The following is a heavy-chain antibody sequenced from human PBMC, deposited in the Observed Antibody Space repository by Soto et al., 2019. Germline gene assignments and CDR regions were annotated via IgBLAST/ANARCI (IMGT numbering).Heavy chain of an antibody. D-gene: IGHD6-13*01. CDR2: IYYSGST. CDR3: ASRGSSSWYGY. CDR1: GGSISSSSYY. Sequence: QLQLQESGPGLVKPSETLSLTCTVSGGSISSSSYYWGWIRQPPGKGLEWIGSIYYSGSTYYNPSLKXLXTXHVXTSKYQFSLKLSSVTAADTAVYYCASRGSSSWYGYWGQGTLVTVSS. V-gene: IGHV4-39*01. J-gene: IGHJ4*02.